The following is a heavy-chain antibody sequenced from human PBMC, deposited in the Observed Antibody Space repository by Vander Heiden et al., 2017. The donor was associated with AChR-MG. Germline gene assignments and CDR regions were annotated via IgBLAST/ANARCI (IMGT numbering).Heavy chain of an antibody. V-gene: IGHV3-7*01. J-gene: IGHJ4*02. CDR3: ATWSRAAAGNPDY. D-gene: IGHD6-13*01. CDR1: GSTFSSYW. Sequence: EVQLVESGGGLVQPGVSLRLSCAAPGSTFSSYWMSWDRQAPGKGLEWVANIKEDGSEKYYVDSVKGRFTISRDNAKNALYLQMNSLRAEDTAVYYCATWSRAAAGNPDYWGQGTLVTVSS. CDR2: IKEDGSEK.